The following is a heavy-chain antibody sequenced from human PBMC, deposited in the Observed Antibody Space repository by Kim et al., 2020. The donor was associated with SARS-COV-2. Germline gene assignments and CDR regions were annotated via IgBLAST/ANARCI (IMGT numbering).Heavy chain of an antibody. CDR1: GFTFSSYA. Sequence: GGSLRLSCAASGFTFSSYAMHWVRQAPGKGLEWVAVIWYDGSNKYYADSVKGRFTISRDNSKNTLYLQMNSLRAEDTAVSYCAKNYYDSSGYYFAYWSQGTLVTVSS. J-gene: IGHJ4*02. D-gene: IGHD3-22*01. V-gene: IGHV3-33*06. CDR2: IWYDGSNK. CDR3: AKNYYDSSGYYFAY.